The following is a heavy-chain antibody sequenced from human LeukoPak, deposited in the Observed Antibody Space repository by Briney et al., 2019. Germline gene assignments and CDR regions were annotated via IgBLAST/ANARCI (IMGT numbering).Heavy chain of an antibody. D-gene: IGHD3-10*01. CDR2: ISRSSSYI. Sequence: GESLRLSCAASGFTFSSYSMNWVRQAPGKGLEWVSSISRSSSYIYYADSVKGRFTISRDNAKNSLYLQMNSLRAEDTAVYYCARDSDYYGSGTLDYWGQGTLVTVSS. CDR1: GFTFSSYS. V-gene: IGHV3-21*01. CDR3: ARDSDYYGSGTLDY. J-gene: IGHJ4*02.